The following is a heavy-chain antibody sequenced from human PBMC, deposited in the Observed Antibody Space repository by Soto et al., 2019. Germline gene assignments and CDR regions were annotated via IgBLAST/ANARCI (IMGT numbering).Heavy chain of an antibody. CDR2: ISSHSSTL. CDR3: ARDGSGNLYLNWFDP. J-gene: IGHJ5*02. CDR1: GFTFSSYS. V-gene: IGHV3-48*02. D-gene: IGHD6-19*01. Sequence: GGSLSLSCAASGFTFSSYSMNWVRQAPGKGLEWVSYISSHSSTLYYADSVKGRFTISRDNAENSLYLQMNSLRDEDTAVYYCARDGSGNLYLNWFDPWGQGTLVTVSS.